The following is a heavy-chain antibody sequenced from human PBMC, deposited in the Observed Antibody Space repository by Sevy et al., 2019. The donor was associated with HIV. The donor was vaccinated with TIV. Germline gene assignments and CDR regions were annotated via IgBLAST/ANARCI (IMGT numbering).Heavy chain of an antibody. J-gene: IGHJ6*02. CDR1: GLTLSSCG. CDR3: SKDFTGFYGMDV. Sequence: GGYLRLSCAASGLTLSSCGMHWARQAPGKGLEWVAVISYEGSNKYYAESVKGRFTISRDTSKNTLYLQMNSLRAEDTAVYYCSKDFTGFYGMDVWGQGTTVTVSS. CDR2: ISYEGSNK. V-gene: IGHV3-30*18. D-gene: IGHD3-9*01.